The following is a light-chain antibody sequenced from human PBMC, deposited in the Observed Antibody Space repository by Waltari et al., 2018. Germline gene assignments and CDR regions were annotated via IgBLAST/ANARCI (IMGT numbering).Light chain of an antibody. V-gene: IGKV3-15*01. Sequence: EIVMTQSPATLSVSPGERATLSCRASQSVSSNLAWYQQKPGQAHRLLIYGASTRATGIQARFSGSGSGTEFTLTISSLQSEDFAVYYCQQYNNWPVYTFGQGTKLEIK. J-gene: IGKJ2*01. CDR2: GAS. CDR3: QQYNNWPVYT. CDR1: QSVSSN.